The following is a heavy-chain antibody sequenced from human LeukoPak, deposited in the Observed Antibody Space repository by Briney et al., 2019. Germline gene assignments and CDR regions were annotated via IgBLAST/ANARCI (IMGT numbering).Heavy chain of an antibody. D-gene: IGHD3-10*01. CDR3: ARLVWFGELLQKGYYFDY. CDR2: INTNTGNP. Sequence: GASVKVSCKASGYTFTNYAMNWVRQAPGQGLEWMGWINTNTGNPTYAQGFTGRFVFSLDTSVSTAYLQISSLKAEDTAVYYCARLVWFGELLQKGYYFDYWGQGTLVTVSS. J-gene: IGHJ4*02. V-gene: IGHV7-4-1*02. CDR1: GYTFTNYA.